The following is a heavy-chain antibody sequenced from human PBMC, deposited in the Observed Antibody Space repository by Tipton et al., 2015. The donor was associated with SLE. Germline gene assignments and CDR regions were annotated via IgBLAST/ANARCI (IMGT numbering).Heavy chain of an antibody. CDR1: GGSISSSSYY. CDR3: ARGLGARPGDV. V-gene: IGHV4-39*01. D-gene: IGHD6-6*01. Sequence: TLSLTCTVSGGSISSSSYYWGWIRQPPGKGLEWIGSIYYSGSTYYNPSLKSRVTISVDTSKNQFSLKLSSVTAADTAVYYCARGLGARPGDVWGKGTTVTVSS. CDR2: IYYSGST. J-gene: IGHJ6*04.